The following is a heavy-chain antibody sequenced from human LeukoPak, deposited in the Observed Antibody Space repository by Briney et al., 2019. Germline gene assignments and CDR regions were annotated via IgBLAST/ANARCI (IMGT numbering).Heavy chain of an antibody. D-gene: IGHD2-2*01. CDR1: GFTFSSYS. V-gene: IGHV3-48*01. CDR2: ISSSSSTI. Sequence: GGSLRLSCAASGFTFSSYSMNWVRQAPGKGLEWVSYISSSSSTIYYADSVKGRFTISRDKAKNSPYLLMNSLRAEDTAVYYCAREYCSSTSCLYDYWGQGTLVTVSS. CDR3: AREYCSSTSCLYDY. J-gene: IGHJ4*02.